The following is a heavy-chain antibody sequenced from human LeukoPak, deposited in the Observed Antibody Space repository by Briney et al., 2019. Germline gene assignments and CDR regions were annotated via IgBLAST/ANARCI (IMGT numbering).Heavy chain of an antibody. Sequence: GGSLRLSCAASGFTFSNAWMSWVRQARGKGLEWVGRIKSKTDDGTTDYAAPVKGRFTISRDDSKNTLYLQMNSLKTEDTAVYYCTTRRYGDYPYYFDYWGHGTLVSVSS. CDR2: IKSKTDDGTT. V-gene: IGHV3-15*01. D-gene: IGHD4-17*01. CDR1: GFTFSNAW. CDR3: TTRRYGDYPYYFDY. J-gene: IGHJ4*01.